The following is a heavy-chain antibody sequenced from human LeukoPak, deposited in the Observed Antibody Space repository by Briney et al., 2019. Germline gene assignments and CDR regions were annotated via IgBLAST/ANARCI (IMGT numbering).Heavy chain of an antibody. V-gene: IGHV3-21*01. CDR2: ISSSSSYI. CDR3: AREYCSGGSCSIPFDY. J-gene: IGHJ4*02. CDR1: GFTFSSYS. D-gene: IGHD2-15*01. Sequence: GGSLRLSCAASGFTFSSYSMNWVRQAPGKGLEWVSSISSSSSYIYYADSVKGRFTISRDNAKDSLYLQMNSLRAEDTAVYYCAREYCSGGSCSIPFDYWGQGTLVTVSS.